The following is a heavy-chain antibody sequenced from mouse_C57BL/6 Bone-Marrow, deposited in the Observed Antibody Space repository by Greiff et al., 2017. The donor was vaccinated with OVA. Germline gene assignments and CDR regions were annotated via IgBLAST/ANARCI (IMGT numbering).Heavy chain of an antibody. V-gene: IGHV14-4*01. J-gene: IGHJ2*01. CDR3: TAYGSKAWFDY. CDR2: IDPENGDT. D-gene: IGHD1-1*01. CDR1: GFNIKDDY. Sequence: EVKLVESGAELVRPGASVKLSCTASGFNIKDDYMHWVKQRPEQGLEWIGWIDPENGDTEYASKFQGKATITADTSSNTAYLQLSSLTSEDTAVYYCTAYGSKAWFDYWGQGTTLTVSS.